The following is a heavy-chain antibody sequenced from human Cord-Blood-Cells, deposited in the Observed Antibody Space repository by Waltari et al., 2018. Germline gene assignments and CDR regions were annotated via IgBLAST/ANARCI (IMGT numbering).Heavy chain of an antibody. CDR2: ISYDGSNK. CDR1: GFTFSSYG. J-gene: IGHJ3*02. Sequence: QVQLVESGGGVVQPGRSLRLSCAASGFTFSSYGMHWVRQATGKGLEWVAVISYDGSNKYYADSVKGRFTISRDNSKNTLYLQMNSLRAEDTAVYYCAKVVGATSRYGAFDIWGQGTMVTVSS. V-gene: IGHV3-30*18. CDR3: AKVVGATSRYGAFDI. D-gene: IGHD1-26*01.